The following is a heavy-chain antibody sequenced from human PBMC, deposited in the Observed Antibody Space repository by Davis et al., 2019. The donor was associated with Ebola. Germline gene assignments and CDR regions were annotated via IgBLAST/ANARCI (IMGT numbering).Heavy chain of an antibody. J-gene: IGHJ6*02. V-gene: IGHV3-11*06. CDR1: GFTFSDYY. CDR3: ARDQAYCGGDCYPPYGMDV. D-gene: IGHD2-21*02. CDR2: ISSSSSYT. Sequence: GESLKISCAASGFTFSDYYMSWIRQAPGKGLEWVSYISSSSSYTNYADSVKGRFTISRDNAKNSLYLQMNSLRAEDTAVYYCARDQAYCGGDCYPPYGMDVWGQGTTVTVSS.